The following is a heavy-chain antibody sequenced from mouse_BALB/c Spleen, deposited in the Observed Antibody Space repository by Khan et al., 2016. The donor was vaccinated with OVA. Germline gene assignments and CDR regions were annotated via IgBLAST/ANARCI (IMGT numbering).Heavy chain of an antibody. CDR1: GFTFSTYG. CDR2: VSTGGGYT. J-gene: IGHJ3*01. CDR3: ARLAYYHVREGCAY. D-gene: IGHD1-1*01. V-gene: IGHV5-6*01. Sequence: EVELVESGGDLVKPGGSLKLSCAASGFTFSTYGMSWVRQTPDKRLEWVATVSTGGGYTYYPDSVKGRFTIYRDNAKNTLYLQMSSLKSENKAMFSCARLAYYHVREGCAYWGQGTLATVFA.